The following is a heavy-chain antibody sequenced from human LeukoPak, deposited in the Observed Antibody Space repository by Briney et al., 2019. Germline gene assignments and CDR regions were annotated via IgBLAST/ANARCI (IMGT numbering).Heavy chain of an antibody. D-gene: IGHD7-27*01. CDR2: ISSTYNI. J-gene: IGHJ4*02. V-gene: IGHV3-48*02. Sequence: GGSLRLSCAASGFIFSPYAMNWVRQAPGRGLEWVSYISSTYNIYYSDSVRGRFTISRDNAKNSVYLQMNSLRDEDTAVYYCARDHNWGFDFWGQGILVAVPS. CDR1: GFIFSPYA. CDR3: ARDHNWGFDF.